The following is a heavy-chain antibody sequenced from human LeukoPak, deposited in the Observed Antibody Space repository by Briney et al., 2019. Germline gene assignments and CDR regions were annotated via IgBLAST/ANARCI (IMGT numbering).Heavy chain of an antibody. V-gene: IGHV1-18*01. J-gene: IGHJ4*02. CDR3: ARDLFRSSAWSDY. CDR2: ISGYNGNT. CDR1: GYTFTNYG. D-gene: IGHD6-19*01. Sequence: ASVKVSCKASGYTFTNYGITWVRQAPGQGLEWMGWISGYNGNTNYAQKFQGRVTMTTDTSTSTAYMELRSLRSDYTAVYYCARDLFRSSAWSDYWGQGTLVTVSS.